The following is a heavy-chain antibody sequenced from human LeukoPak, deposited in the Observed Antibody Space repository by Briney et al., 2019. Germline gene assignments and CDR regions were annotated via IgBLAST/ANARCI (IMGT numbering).Heavy chain of an antibody. V-gene: IGHV1-46*01. CDR3: AYRSWGGGNPPPWNFDL. CDR1: GYIFTNYY. CDR2: INFTGNTT. J-gene: IGHJ2*01. Sequence: GASVKVSCKASGYIFTNYYMHWVRQAPGQGLERMGVINFTGNTTSYAQKFQGRVTMTRDTSTSTVYIELSSLKFEDTAVYYCAYRSWGGGNPPPWNFDLWGRGTLVTVSS. D-gene: IGHD4-23*01.